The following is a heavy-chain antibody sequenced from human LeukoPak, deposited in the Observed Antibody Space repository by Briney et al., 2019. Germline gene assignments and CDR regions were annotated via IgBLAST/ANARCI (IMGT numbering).Heavy chain of an antibody. V-gene: IGHV3-9*01. CDR3: ARDKYDFWSGTFDN. D-gene: IGHD3-3*01. CDR1: GFTFDDYA. J-gene: IGHJ4*02. CDR2: ISWNSGSI. Sequence: GRSLRLSCAASGFTFDDYAMHWVRQAPGKGLEWVSGISWNSGSIGYADSVKGRFTISRDNSKNTLYLQMNSLRAEDTAVYYCARDKYDFWSGTFDNWGQGTLVTISS.